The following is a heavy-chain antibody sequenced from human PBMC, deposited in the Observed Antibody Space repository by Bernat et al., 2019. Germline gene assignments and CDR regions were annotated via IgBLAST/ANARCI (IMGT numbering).Heavy chain of an antibody. CDR1: GYTFTGYY. CDR2: INPNSGGT. V-gene: IGHV1-2*04. J-gene: IGHJ5*02. CDR3: AGNVGGWFDP. Sequence: QVQLVQSGAEVKQPGASVKVSCKASGYTFTGYYMHWVRQAPGQGLEWMGWINPNSGGTNYAQKFQGWVTMTRETSISTAYMGLSRLGSDDSAVYSCAGNVGGWFDPWGQGTLVTVSS. D-gene: IGHD3-3*01.